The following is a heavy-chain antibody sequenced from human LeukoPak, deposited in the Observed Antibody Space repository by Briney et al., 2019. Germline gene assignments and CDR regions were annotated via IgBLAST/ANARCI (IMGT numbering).Heavy chain of an antibody. J-gene: IGHJ4*02. V-gene: IGHV4-39*07. Sequence: PSETLSLTCTVSGGSISSSSYYWGWIRQPPGKGLEWIGEINHSGSTNYNPSLKSRVTISVDTSKNQFSLKLSSVTAADTAVYYCARGGGHYYDSSGYYRYYAGVFDYWGQGTLVTVSS. CDR3: ARGGGHYYDSSGYYRYYAGVFDY. D-gene: IGHD3-22*01. CDR1: GGSISSSSYY. CDR2: INHSGST.